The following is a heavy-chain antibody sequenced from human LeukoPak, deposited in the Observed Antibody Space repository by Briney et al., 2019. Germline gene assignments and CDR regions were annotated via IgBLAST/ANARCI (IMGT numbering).Heavy chain of an antibody. CDR1: GGSLSSYY. D-gene: IGHD5-12*01. V-gene: IGHV4-59*12. CDR2: IYYSGST. J-gene: IGHJ5*02. CDR3: ASGSSGYDP. Sequence: SETLSLTCTVSGGSLSSYYWSWIRQPPGKGLEWIGYIYYSGSTNYNPSLKSRVTISVDKSKNQFSLKLSSVTAADTAVYYCASGSSGYDPWGQGTLVTVSS.